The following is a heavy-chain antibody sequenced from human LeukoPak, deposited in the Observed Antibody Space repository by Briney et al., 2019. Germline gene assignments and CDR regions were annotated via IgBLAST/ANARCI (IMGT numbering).Heavy chain of an antibody. CDR2: IYYSGST. CDR1: GGSISSYY. D-gene: IGHD3-3*01. CDR3: ARGIPYYDFWSGLDY. Sequence: SEALSLTCTVSGGSISSYYWSWIRQPPGKGLEWIGYIYYSGSTNYNPSLKSRVTISVDTSKNQFSLKLSSVTAADTAVYYCARGIPYYDFWSGLDYWGQGTLVTVSS. V-gene: IGHV4-59*01. J-gene: IGHJ4*02.